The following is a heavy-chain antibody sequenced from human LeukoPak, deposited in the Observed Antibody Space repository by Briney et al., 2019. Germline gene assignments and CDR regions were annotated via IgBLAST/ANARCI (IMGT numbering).Heavy chain of an antibody. CDR3: VRDGDDFNFDY. Sequence: GGSLRLSCAASGFTVSSNYMSWVRQAPGKGLEWVSVIYSGGSTYYADSVKGRFTISRDNSKNTLYLQMNSLRAEDTAVYFCVRDGDDFNFDYWGQGSLVTVSS. D-gene: IGHD5-24*01. CDR2: IYSGGST. J-gene: IGHJ4*02. CDR1: GFTVSSNY. V-gene: IGHV3-66*01.